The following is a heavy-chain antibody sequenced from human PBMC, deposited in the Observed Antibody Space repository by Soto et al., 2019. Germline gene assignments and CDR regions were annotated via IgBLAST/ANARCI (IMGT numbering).Heavy chain of an antibody. J-gene: IGHJ4*02. Sequence: QVHLVQSGGGVVQPGRSLRLSCAASGFAFNTYSVHWVRQAPGRGLEWVAVISYDGSNKFYADSVKGRFTISRDNSKNTLYLEMNSLRGEDTAVYYCAKVSPMGYFFDFWGQGTLVTVSS. CDR3: AKVSPMGYFFDF. CDR1: GFAFNTYS. CDR2: ISYDGSNK. V-gene: IGHV3-30-3*01.